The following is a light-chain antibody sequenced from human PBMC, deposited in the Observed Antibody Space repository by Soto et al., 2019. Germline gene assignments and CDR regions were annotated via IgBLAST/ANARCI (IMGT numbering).Light chain of an antibody. CDR1: SSDVGNYDL. J-gene: IGLJ2*01. CDR3: SSYSSANTVI. V-gene: IGLV2-14*02. Sequence: QSALTQPASVSGSPGQSITISCTGTSSDVGNYDLVSWYQHHPGKAPRLMIYEVSSRPSGVSNRFSGSKSGNTASLTISGLQAEDEAQYYCSSYSSANTVIFGGGTKLTVL. CDR2: EVS.